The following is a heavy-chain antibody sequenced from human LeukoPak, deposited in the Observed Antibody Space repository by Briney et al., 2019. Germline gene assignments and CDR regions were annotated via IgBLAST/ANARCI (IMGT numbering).Heavy chain of an antibody. CDR3: ANGGTYSSGP. J-gene: IGHJ5*02. D-gene: IGHD3-22*01. V-gene: IGHV3-49*04. Sequence: GGSLRLSCTASGFTFGDYAMSWVRQAPGKGLEWVGFIRGKAYGGTTEYAASVKGRFTISRDNAKNSLFPQINSLRAEDTAVYYCANGGTYSSGPWGQGTLVTVSS. CDR1: GFTFGDYA. CDR2: IRGKAYGGTT.